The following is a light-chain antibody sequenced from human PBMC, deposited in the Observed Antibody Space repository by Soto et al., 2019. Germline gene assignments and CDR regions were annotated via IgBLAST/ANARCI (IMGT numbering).Light chain of an antibody. V-gene: IGKV3-20*01. CDR1: QSVRNNY. J-gene: IGKJ2*01. CDR2: GAS. Sequence: IVLTQSPGTLSLSPGERATLSCRASQSVRNNYLAWYQQKPGQAPRLLIYGASSRATGIPDRFSGSGSGTDFTLTISRLEPEDFAVYYCQQYGSSPRYTFGQGTKLEIK. CDR3: QQYGSSPRYT.